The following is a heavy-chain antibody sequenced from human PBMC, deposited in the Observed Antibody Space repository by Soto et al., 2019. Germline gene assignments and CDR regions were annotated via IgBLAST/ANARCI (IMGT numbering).Heavy chain of an antibody. D-gene: IGHD5-12*01. J-gene: IGHJ4*02. CDR2: IFHSGST. V-gene: IGHV4-4*02. CDR1: GVSISSGSW. CDR3: ARDGPDGYNLGY. Sequence: QMQASGPGLVEPSGTLSLTCDVSGVSISSGSWWSWVRQPPGKGLEWIGEIFHSGSTKYNPSLKSRVTISVDNSTNHFSLRVTSVTAADTAVYYCARDGPDGYNLGYWGQGTLVTVSS.